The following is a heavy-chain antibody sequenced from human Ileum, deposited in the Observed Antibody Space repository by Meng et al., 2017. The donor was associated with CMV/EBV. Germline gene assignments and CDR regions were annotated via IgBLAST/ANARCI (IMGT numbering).Heavy chain of an antibody. CDR3: AHTVNYDFWTGLFDY. CDR1: GFSLSTSGVG. J-gene: IGHJ4*02. Sequence: ITLKESGPTLVKPTQTLTLTCTFSGFSLSTSGVGVGWIRQPPGKALEWLALIYWNAEVRYSPSLKNRLTITQDTSTNQVVLTMTNMDPVDTATYYCAHTVNYDFWTGLFDYWGQGTLVTVSS. CDR2: IYWNAEV. D-gene: IGHD3-3*01. V-gene: IGHV2-5*01.